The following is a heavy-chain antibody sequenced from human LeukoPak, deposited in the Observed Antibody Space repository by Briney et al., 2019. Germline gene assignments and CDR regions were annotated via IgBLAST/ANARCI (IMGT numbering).Heavy chain of an antibody. CDR3: AKDNYGGNGALDY. CDR1: GFTFSSYA. V-gene: IGHV3-23*01. CDR2: ISGSGGST. J-gene: IGHJ4*02. Sequence: GGSLRLSCAASGFTFSSYAMSWARQAPGKGLEWVSAISGSGGSTYYADSVKGRFTISRDNSKNTLYLQMNSLRAEDTAVYYCAKDNYGGNGALDYWGQGTLVTVSS. D-gene: IGHD4-23*01.